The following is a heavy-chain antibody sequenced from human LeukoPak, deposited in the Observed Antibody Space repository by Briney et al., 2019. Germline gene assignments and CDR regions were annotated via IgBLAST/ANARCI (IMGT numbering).Heavy chain of an antibody. CDR1: GDSISSSSYY. CDR2: IYYSGST. Sequence: SETLSLTCTVFGDSISSSSYYWGWIRQPPGKGLEWIGSIYYSGSTYYNPSLKSRVTISVDTSKNQFSLKLSSVTAADTAVYYCARDSGDSSGYSDYWGQGTLVTVSS. V-gene: IGHV4-39*07. CDR3: ARDSGDSSGYSDY. J-gene: IGHJ4*02. D-gene: IGHD3-22*01.